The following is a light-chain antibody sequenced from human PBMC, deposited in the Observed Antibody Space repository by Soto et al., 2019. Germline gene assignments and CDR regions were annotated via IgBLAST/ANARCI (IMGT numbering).Light chain of an antibody. CDR2: DAS. V-gene: IGKV3-20*01. Sequence: EIVLTQSPGTLSLSPGERATLSCRASQSVSSSYLAWYQQKPGQAPRLLIYDASSRATGIPDRFSGSGSGTDFPLTISRLEPEDFAVYYCQQYGSSPVTFGQGTKVEIK. J-gene: IGKJ1*01. CDR3: QQYGSSPVT. CDR1: QSVSSSY.